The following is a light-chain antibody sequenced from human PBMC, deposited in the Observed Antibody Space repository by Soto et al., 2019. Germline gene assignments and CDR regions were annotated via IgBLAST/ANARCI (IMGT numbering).Light chain of an antibody. CDR3: SSYTSTSTPCD. J-gene: IGLJ1*01. CDR2: EVS. V-gene: IGLV2-14*01. Sequence: QSVLTQPASVSGSPGQSITISCTGTSSDVGGYNYVSWYQLHPGKAPKLIIYEVSHRPSGASNHFSGYKSGNTASLTISGLQAEDEADYYCSSYTSTSTPCDFGTGTKVTVL. CDR1: SSDVGGYNY.